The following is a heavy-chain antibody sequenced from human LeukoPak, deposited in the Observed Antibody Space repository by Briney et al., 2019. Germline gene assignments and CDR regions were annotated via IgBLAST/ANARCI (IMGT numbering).Heavy chain of an antibody. Sequence: GASVKVSCKTSGYTSTGYYIHWVRQAPGQGLEWMGWINPNSGGTNYAPKFQGRVTMTRDTSISTAYMELSRLRPDDTAVYYCASWQQLDDTFDIWGQGTMVTVSS. CDR1: GYTSTGYY. J-gene: IGHJ3*02. CDR3: ASWQQLDDTFDI. D-gene: IGHD6-13*01. CDR2: INPNSGGT. V-gene: IGHV1-2*02.